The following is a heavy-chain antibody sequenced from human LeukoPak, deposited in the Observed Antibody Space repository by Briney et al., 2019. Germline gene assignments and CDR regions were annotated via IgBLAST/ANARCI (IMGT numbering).Heavy chain of an antibody. D-gene: IGHD6-19*01. CDR3: ARGAVAGTYFDY. CDR1: GFTFRSYW. V-gene: IGHV3-74*01. Sequence: GGSLRLSCAASGFTFRSYWMHWVRQAPGKGLVWVSRINIAGNSISYADSVKGRFTISRDNAKNTLYLQINSLRVEDTAVYYCARGAVAGTYFDYWGQGTLVTVSS. J-gene: IGHJ4*02. CDR2: INIAGNSI.